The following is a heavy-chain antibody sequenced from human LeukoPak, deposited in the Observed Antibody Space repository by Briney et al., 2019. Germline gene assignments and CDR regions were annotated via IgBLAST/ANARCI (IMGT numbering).Heavy chain of an antibody. D-gene: IGHD3-10*01. CDR3: ARGNYGSGSNYYYGPDV. CDR2: IWYDGSNK. V-gene: IGHV3-33*01. Sequence: GGSLRLSCAASGFTFSSYGMHWVRQAPGKGLEWVAVIWYDGSNKYYADSVKGRFTISRDNYKNTLSLQMNSLRAEDTAMYYCARGNYGSGSNYYYGPDVWGQGTTVTVSS. CDR1: GFTFSSYG. J-gene: IGHJ6*02.